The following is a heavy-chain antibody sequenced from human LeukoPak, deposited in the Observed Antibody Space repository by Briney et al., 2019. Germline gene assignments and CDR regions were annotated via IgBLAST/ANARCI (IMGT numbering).Heavy chain of an antibody. CDR1: GFTFDDHG. CDR2: ISGSGGST. V-gene: IGHV3-23*01. CDR3: AKTALHTAMVTYGMDV. Sequence: GGSLRLSCAVSGFTFDDHGMSWVRQAPGKGLEWVSAISGSGGSTYYADSVKGRFTISRDNSKNTLYLQMNSLRAEDTAVYYCAKTALHTAMVTYGMDVWGQGTTVTVSS. D-gene: IGHD5-18*01. J-gene: IGHJ6*02.